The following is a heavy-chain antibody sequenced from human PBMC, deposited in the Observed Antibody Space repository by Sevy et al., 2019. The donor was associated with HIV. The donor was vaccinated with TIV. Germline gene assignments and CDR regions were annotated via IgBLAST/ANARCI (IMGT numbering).Heavy chain of an antibody. CDR2: IYYNGHI. D-gene: IGHD1-26*01. J-gene: IGHJ4*02. Sequence: SGTLSLTCTVSGGSITSLYWNWIRQPPGKGLEWFANIYYNGHINYNPSLKSRVTLSLDTSKNQFSLRLSSVTAADTAMYYCAGENAWGRGYSWGQGTLVTVSS. V-gene: IGHV4-59*11. CDR1: GGSITSLY. CDR3: AGENAWGRGYS.